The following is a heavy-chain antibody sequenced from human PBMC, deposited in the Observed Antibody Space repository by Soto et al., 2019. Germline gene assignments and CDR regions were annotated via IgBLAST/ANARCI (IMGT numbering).Heavy chain of an antibody. CDR1: GFTFSSYG. J-gene: IGHJ4*02. CDR3: AREQWLGGVGSYFDY. V-gene: IGHV3-33*01. Sequence: QVQLVESGGGVVQPGRSLRLSCAASGFTFSSYGMHWVRQAPGKGLEWVAVIWYDGSNKYYADSVKGRFTISRDNSKNTLYLQMNILRAEDTAVYYCAREQWLGGVGSYFDYWGRGTLVTVSS. D-gene: IGHD6-19*01. CDR2: IWYDGSNK.